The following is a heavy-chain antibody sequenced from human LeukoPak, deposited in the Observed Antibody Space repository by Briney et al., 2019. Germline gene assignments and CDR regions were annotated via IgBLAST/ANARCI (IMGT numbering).Heavy chain of an antibody. D-gene: IGHD3-9*01. J-gene: IGHJ4*02. CDR1: GFTFSSYA. Sequence: GRSLRLSCAASGFTFSSYAMLWVRQAPGKGLEWVAVISYDGSNKYYADSVKGRFTISRDNSKNTLYLQMNSLRAEDTAVYYCARSHDILTGYIDYWGQGTLVTVSS. CDR2: ISYDGSNK. CDR3: ARSHDILTGYIDY. V-gene: IGHV3-30*04.